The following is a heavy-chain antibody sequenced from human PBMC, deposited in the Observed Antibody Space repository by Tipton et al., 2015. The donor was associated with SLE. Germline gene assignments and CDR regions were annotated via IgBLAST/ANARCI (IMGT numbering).Heavy chain of an antibody. D-gene: IGHD3-3*01. CDR1: GGSFSDYF. CDR3: ARCTIFGVVRGSFDS. V-gene: IGHV4-34*01. CDR2: VNHSGST. Sequence: TLSLTCAVYGGSFSDYFWTWIRQSPGKGLEWIGDVNHSGSTDYHPSLKSRVTMSVDTSKNQFSPKLTSVTAADTALYYCARCTIFGVVRGSFDSWGQGTLVTVS. J-gene: IGHJ4*02.